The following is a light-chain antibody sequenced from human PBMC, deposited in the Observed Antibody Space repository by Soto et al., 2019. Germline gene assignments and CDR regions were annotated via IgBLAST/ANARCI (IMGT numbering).Light chain of an antibody. V-gene: IGKV2-30*01. CDR1: QSLVYSDGNTY. CDR3: VQNTLWPYT. J-gene: IGKJ2*01. CDR2: KVS. Sequence: DVVMTQSPLSLTVTLGQPASISCRSSQSLVYSDGNTYLHWFQQRPGQSPRRLIYKVSNRDSGVPDRISGSGSGTDFTLKISRVEAEDVGVYYCVQNTLWPYTFGQGTKLEIK.